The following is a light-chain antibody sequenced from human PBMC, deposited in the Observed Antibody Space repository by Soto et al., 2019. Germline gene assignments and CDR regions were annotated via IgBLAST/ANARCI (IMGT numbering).Light chain of an antibody. CDR1: QSISNW. CDR3: QQYNSYSYT. CDR2: EAS. Sequence: DIQMTQSPSTVSASVGDSVTITCRASQSISNWLAWYQQKPGKAPKLLIYEASTLESGVPSRFSGSGSETEFTLTISSLQPDDFATYYCQQYNSYSYTFGQGTKLEIK. V-gene: IGKV1-5*03. J-gene: IGKJ2*01.